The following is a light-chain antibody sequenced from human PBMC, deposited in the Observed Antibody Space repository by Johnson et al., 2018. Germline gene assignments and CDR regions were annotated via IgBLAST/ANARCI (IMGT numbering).Light chain of an antibody. Sequence: QSVLTQPPSVSAAPGQKVTISCSGSSSNIGNNYVSWYQQLPGTAPKLLIYAHNTRPSGIPDRFSGSKSGTSATLGITGPQTGDEADYYCGTWDSSLSAGNVFGTGTKVTVL. CDR3: GTWDSSLSAGNV. CDR1: SSNIGNNY. CDR2: AHN. V-gene: IGLV1-51*02. J-gene: IGLJ1*01.